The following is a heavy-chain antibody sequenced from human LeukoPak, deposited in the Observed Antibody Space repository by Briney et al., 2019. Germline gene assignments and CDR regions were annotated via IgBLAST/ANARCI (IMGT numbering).Heavy chain of an antibody. Sequence: GGSLRLSCAASGFIFNNYAMNWVRQAPGKGLEWVSGIIGSGDSTYYADPVKGRFNISRDNSKNTLFLQTNSLRAEDTAVYYCAKGRGGTVTSGFNYWGQGTLVTVSS. CDR1: GFIFNNYA. CDR3: AKGRGGTVTSGFNY. CDR2: IIGSGDST. J-gene: IGHJ4*02. D-gene: IGHD4-17*01. V-gene: IGHV3-23*01.